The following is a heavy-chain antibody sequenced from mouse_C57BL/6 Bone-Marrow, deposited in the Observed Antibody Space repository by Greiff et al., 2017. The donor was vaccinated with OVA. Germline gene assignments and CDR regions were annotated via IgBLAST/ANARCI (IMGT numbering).Heavy chain of an antibody. CDR1: GYAFSSSW. Sequence: VQVVESGPELVKPGASVKISCKASGYAFSSSWMNWVKQRPGKGLEWIGRIYPGDGDTNYNGKFKGKATLTADKSSSTAYMQLSSLTSEDSAVYFCARYYDYDWFAYWGQGTLVTVSA. J-gene: IGHJ3*01. CDR3: ARYYDYDWFAY. D-gene: IGHD2-4*01. V-gene: IGHV1-82*01. CDR2: IYPGDGDT.